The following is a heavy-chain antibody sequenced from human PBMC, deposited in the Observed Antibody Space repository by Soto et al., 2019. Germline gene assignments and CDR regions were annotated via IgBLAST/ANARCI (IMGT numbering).Heavy chain of an antibody. J-gene: IGHJ6*02. Sequence: ASVKVSCKASGHTFTGYYMHWVRQAPGQGLEWMGWINPNSGGTNYAQKFQGWVTMTRDTSISTAYMELSRLRSDDTAVYYCARDRELRYFDWSHSTYGMDVWGQGTTVTVSS. CDR1: GHTFTGYY. D-gene: IGHD3-9*01. V-gene: IGHV1-2*04. CDR3: ARDRELRYFDWSHSTYGMDV. CDR2: INPNSGGT.